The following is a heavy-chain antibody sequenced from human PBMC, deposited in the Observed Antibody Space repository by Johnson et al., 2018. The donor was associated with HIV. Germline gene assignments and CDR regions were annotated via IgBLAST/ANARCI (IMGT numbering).Heavy chain of an antibody. CDR1: GFTFSSYA. Sequence: VQLVESGGGLVKPGGSLRLSCAASGFTFSSYAMHWVRQAPGKGLVWVSRINSDGSSRNYADSVKGRFTISRDNAKNTLYLQMNSLRAEDTAVYYCARVEWELDAFDIWGQGTMVTVSS. CDR3: ARVEWELDAFDI. J-gene: IGHJ3*02. V-gene: IGHV3-74*02. CDR2: INSDGSSR. D-gene: IGHD1-26*01.